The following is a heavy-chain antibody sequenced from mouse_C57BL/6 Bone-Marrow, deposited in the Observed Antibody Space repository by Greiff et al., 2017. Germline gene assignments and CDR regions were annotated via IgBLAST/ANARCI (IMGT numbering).Heavy chain of an antibody. CDR2: IDPSDSYT. V-gene: IGHV1-50*01. D-gene: IGHD2-4*01. CDR1: GYTFTSYW. Sequence: QVQLQQPGAELVKPGASVKLSCKASGYTFTSYWMQWVKQRPGQGLEWIGEIDPSDSYTNYNQKFKGKATLTVDTSSSTAYMQLSSLTSEDSAVYYCAYDYCYYARDYWGQGTSVTVSS. J-gene: IGHJ4*01. CDR3: AYDYCYYARDY.